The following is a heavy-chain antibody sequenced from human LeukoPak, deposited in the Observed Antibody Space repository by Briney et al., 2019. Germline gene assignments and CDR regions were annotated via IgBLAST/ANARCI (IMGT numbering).Heavy chain of an antibody. Sequence: ASVKVSCKASGYTFTGYYMHWVRQAPGQRLKWSGLNNPNGGGTNYAQKFQGRVTMTRDTSISTAYMELSKLTSDDTAVYYCARDKGTLGGDSWGPGTLVTVSS. CDR3: ARDKGTLGGDS. D-gene: IGHD3-16*01. J-gene: IGHJ4*02. CDR1: GYTFTGYY. V-gene: IGHV1-2*02. CDR2: NNPNGGGT.